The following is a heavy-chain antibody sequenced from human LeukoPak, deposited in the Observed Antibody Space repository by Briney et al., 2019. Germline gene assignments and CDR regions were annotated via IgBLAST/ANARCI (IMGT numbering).Heavy chain of an antibody. CDR3: ARVGRFCSSTSCYTHFDY. V-gene: IGHV4-39*01. Sequence: PSETLSLTCTVSGGSISSSSYYWGWIRQPPGKGLEWIGSIYYSGSTYYNPSLKSRVTISVDTSKNQFSLKLSSVTAADTAVYYCARVGRFCSSTSCYTHFDYGGQETLVTVSS. CDR1: GGSISSSSYY. D-gene: IGHD2-2*02. J-gene: IGHJ4*02. CDR2: IYYSGST.